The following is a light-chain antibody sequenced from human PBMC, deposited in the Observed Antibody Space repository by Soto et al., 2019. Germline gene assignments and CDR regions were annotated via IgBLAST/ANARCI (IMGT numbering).Light chain of an antibody. J-gene: IGKJ2*01. V-gene: IGKV3-15*01. Sequence: EIVMTQSPATLSVSPGERATLSCRASQSVSSNLAWYQQKPGQAPRLLIYGASTRATGIPARFSGSESGTEFTLTISSLQSEDFAVYYCQQYNNWPREYTFGQGTKLEIK. CDR3: QQYNNWPREYT. CDR1: QSVSSN. CDR2: GAS.